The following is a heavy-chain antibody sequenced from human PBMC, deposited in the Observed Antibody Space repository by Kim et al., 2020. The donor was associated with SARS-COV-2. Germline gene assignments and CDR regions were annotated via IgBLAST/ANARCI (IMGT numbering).Heavy chain of an antibody. Sequence: GGSLRLSCAASGFTFSSYTMHWVRQAPGKGLEWVAVISNDGNKKYYADSVKGRFTISREYSKNTLYLQMNSLRAEDTAVYYCARGGYGVLYGMDVWGQGT. CDR2: ISNDGNKK. V-gene: IGHV3-30*04. CDR1: GFTFSSYT. CDR3: ARGGYGVLYGMDV. D-gene: IGHD3-22*01. J-gene: IGHJ6*02.